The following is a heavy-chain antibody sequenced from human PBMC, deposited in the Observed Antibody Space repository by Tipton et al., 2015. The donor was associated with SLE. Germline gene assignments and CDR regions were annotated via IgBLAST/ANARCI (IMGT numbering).Heavy chain of an antibody. CDR3: SRHRSYYYDSSGYYYGFDY. Sequence: TLSLTCTVSGGSISSSSYYWGWIRQPPGKGLEWIGSIYYSGSTYYNPSLTSRVTISVDTSKNQFSLKLSSVTAADTAVYYCSRHRSYYYDSSGYYYGFDYWGQGTLVTVSS. V-gene: IGHV4-39*01. CDR1: GGSISSSSYY. J-gene: IGHJ4*02. CDR2: IYYSGST. D-gene: IGHD3-22*01.